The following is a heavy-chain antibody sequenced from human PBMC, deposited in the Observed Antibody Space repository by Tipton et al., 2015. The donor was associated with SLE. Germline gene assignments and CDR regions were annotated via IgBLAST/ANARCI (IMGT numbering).Heavy chain of an antibody. CDR1: GASINSGSYY. D-gene: IGHD1-26*01. V-gene: IGHV4-61*09. J-gene: IGHJ4*02. CDR3: VGEGLVGDVVRDF. Sequence: TLSLTCTVSGASINSGSYYWSWIRQSAGKGLEWIGHIYTSGSFNYNPSLKNRVIISVVTSKNQFSLKLSSVTASDTAVYYCVGEGLVGDVVRDFWGQGRLVTVSS. CDR2: IYTSGSF.